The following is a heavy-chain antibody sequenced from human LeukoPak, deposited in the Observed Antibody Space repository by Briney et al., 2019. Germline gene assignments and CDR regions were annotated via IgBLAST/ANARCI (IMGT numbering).Heavy chain of an antibody. CDR3: AREELGSSLGFDP. V-gene: IGHV3-30-3*01. CDR2: ISFDGSNK. J-gene: IGHJ5*02. D-gene: IGHD3-16*01. Sequence: PGGSLRLSCAASGFTFSSYTIHWVRQPPGKGLEWVAVISFDGSNKYYADSVKGRFTISRDNSKNTLYLQMNSLRAEDTAVYYCAREELGSSLGFDPWGQGTQVTVSS. CDR1: GFTFSSYT.